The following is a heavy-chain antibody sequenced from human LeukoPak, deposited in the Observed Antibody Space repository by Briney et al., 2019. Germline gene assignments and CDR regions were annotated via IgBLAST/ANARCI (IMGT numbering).Heavy chain of an antibody. CDR2: INPSGGST. Sequence: GASVKVSCKASGYTFTSYYMHWVRQAPGQGLEWMGRINPSGGSTSYAQKFQGRVTMTRDTSTSTVYMELSSLRSEDTAVYYCARTGGSGSYFNWAYFDYWGQGTLVTVSS. CDR1: GYTFTSYY. J-gene: IGHJ4*02. D-gene: IGHD3-10*01. CDR3: ARTGGSGSYFNWAYFDY. V-gene: IGHV1-46*01.